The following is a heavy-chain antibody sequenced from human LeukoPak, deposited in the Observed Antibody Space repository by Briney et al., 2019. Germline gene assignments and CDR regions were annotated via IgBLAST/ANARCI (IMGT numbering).Heavy chain of an antibody. J-gene: IGHJ4*02. V-gene: IGHV3-30-3*01. CDR2: ISYDGSNK. CDR3: ARLGSSGYLDY. Sequence: GGSLRLSCAASGFTFSSYAMHWVRQAPGKGLEWVAVISYDGSNKYYAGSVKGRFTISRDNSKNTLYLQMNSLRAEDTAVYYCARLGSSGYLDYWGQGTLVTVSS. CDR1: GFTFSSYA. D-gene: IGHD3-22*01.